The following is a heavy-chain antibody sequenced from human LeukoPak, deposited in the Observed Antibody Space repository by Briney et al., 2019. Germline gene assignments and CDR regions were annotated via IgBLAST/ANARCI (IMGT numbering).Heavy chain of an antibody. CDR3: ARAAGPMVRGVIIIDYFDY. CDR2: ISAYNGNT. Sequence: ASVKVSCKASGYTFTSYGISWVRQAPGQGLEWMGWISAYNGNTNYAQKLQGRVTMTTDTYTSTAYMELRSLRSDDTAVYYCARAAGPMVRGVIIIDYFDYWGQGTLVTVSS. V-gene: IGHV1-18*01. CDR1: GYTFTSYG. J-gene: IGHJ4*02. D-gene: IGHD3-10*01.